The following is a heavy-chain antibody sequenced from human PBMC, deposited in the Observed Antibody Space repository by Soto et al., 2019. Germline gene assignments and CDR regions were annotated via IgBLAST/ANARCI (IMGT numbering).Heavy chain of an antibody. CDR1: GGSISSYY. Sequence: PSETLCLTCTVSGGSISSYYWSWIRQPPGKGLEWIGYIYYSGSTNYNPSLKSRVTISVDTSKNQFSLKLSSVTAADTAVYYCARALYSYGPKFDPWGQGTLVTVS. CDR2: IYYSGST. V-gene: IGHV4-59*01. CDR3: ARALYSYGPKFDP. J-gene: IGHJ5*02. D-gene: IGHD5-18*01.